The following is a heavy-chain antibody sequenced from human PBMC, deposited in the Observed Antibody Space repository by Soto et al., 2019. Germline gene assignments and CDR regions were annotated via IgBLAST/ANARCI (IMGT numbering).Heavy chain of an antibody. CDR1: KCAYLGDH. CDR3: AKGPQSASGYYYMDV. CDR2: LSYAGDT. Sequence: GCVRQTGAASKCAYLGDHLNCINQAPGKGLEWVAALSYAGDTYYPGSVKGRFTVSREGAKNSLYLQMNSLTAGDTAVYYCAKGPQSASGYYYMDVWGKGNTVTVS. J-gene: IGHJ6*03. V-gene: IGHV3-13*01. D-gene: IGHD3-10*01.